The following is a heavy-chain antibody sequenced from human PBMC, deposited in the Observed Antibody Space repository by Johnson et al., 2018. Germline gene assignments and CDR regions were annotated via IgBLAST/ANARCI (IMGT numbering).Heavy chain of an antibody. D-gene: IGHD3-22*01. J-gene: IGHJ6*02. CDR3: ARDASSGYFHYYGMDV. CDR1: GFTFSSYG. CDR2: ISYDGSNK. V-gene: IGHV3-30*03. Sequence: QVQLVESGGGVVQSGRSLRLSCAASGFTFSSYGMHWVRQAPGKGLEWVAVISYDGSNKYYADSVKGRFIISRVNSKNTLYLQMNSPRAEDTAVYYCARDASSGYFHYYGMDVWGQGTPVTVYS.